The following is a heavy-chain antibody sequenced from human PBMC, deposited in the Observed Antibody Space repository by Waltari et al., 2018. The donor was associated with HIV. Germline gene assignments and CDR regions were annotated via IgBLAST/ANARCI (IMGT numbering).Heavy chain of an antibody. V-gene: IGHV3-33*01. D-gene: IGHD6-19*01. Sequence: QVQLVESGGGVVQPGRSLSLSCAASGFTFSNFGMYWVRQAPGKGLEGVALIWYDGSNKYYADSVKGRFTISRDNSKNTLYLQMNSLRAEDTAVYYCARGGEALALDYWGQGTLVTVSS. CDR2: IWYDGSNK. J-gene: IGHJ4*02. CDR1: GFTFSNFG. CDR3: ARGGEALALDY.